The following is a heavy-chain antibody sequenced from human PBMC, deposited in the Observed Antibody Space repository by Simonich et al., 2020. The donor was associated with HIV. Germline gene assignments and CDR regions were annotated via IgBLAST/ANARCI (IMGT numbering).Heavy chain of an antibody. J-gene: IGHJ2*01. CDR2: INQDGSEK. V-gene: IGHV3-7*01. CDR3: ALGWGSGWYFDL. D-gene: IGHD7-27*01. Sequence: EVQLVESGGGLVQSGGSLRLSCAASGFTFSKHWMTVVRQSPWKGLEVVAYINQDGSEKNYVDSVKGRFTISRDNAKNSLSLLMNSLRDEDTALYYCALGWGSGWYFDLWGRATLVTVSS. CDR1: GFTFSKHW.